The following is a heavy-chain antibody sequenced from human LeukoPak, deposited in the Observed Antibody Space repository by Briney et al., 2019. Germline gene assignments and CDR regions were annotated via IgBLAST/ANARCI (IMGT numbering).Heavy chain of an antibody. CDR2: IKKDGSEK. D-gene: IGHD4-23*01. CDR1: AFTFSRYW. Sequence: GGSLRLSCAASAFTFSRYWMSWVRQAPGKGPEWVANIKKDGSEKYYVDSVKGRFTISRDNAKNSLYLQINSLRAEDTALYYCSRGDYGGNTYYFDSWGQGTLVIVSS. CDR3: SRGDYGGNTYYFDS. J-gene: IGHJ4*02. V-gene: IGHV3-7*04.